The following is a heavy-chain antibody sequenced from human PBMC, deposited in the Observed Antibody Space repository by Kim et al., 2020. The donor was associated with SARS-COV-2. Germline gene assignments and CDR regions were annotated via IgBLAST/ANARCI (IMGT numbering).Heavy chain of an antibody. J-gene: IGHJ3*02. CDR3: AKDISRPSGSYDAFDI. V-gene: IGHV3-9*01. Sequence: SVKCRFTISRDNAKNSLYLQMNSLRAEDTALYYCAKDISRPSGSYDAFDIWGPGKMVTVSS. D-gene: IGHD3-10*01.